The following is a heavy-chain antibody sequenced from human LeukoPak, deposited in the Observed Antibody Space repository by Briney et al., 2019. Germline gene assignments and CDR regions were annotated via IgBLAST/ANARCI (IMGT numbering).Heavy chain of an antibody. J-gene: IGHJ4*02. D-gene: IGHD3-10*01. V-gene: IGHV3-23*01. CDR1: GFTFSSYA. CDR3: AKRLSAGSASLPYFDY. CDR2: ISGSGGST. Sequence: PGGSLRLSCAASGFTFSSYAMSWVRQAPGKGLEWVSAISGSGGSTYYADSVKGRFTISRDNSKNTLYLQMNSLRAEDTAVYYCAKRLSAGSASLPYFDYWGQGTLVTVSS.